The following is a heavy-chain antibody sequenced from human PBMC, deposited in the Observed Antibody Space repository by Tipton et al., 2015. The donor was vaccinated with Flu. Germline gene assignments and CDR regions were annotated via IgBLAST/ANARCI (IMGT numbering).Heavy chain of an antibody. CDR2: IYHTGNT. D-gene: IGHD2-2*01. V-gene: IGHV4-38-2*01. J-gene: IGHJ4*02. Sequence: GLVKPSETLSLTCVVSGYSIGGYYWGWIRQPPGKGLEWIGSIYHTGNTYYNPSLKGRVTISADTSRNQFSLKLSSVTAADTAVYYCASPPTRSVPSYSRATPAADYDSWGQGTLVTVSS. CDR1: GYSIGGYY. CDR3: ASPPTRSVPSYSRATPAADYDS.